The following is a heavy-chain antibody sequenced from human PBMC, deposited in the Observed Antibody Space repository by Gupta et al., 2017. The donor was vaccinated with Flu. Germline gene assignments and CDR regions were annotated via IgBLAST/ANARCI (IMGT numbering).Heavy chain of an antibody. CDR3: ATANRAH. CDR2: IKSTVDGGTI. D-gene: IGHD2/OR15-2a*01. CDR1: GLTFSSAW. Sequence: VHLVESGGGLVEPGGSLRPSCVTSGLTFSSAWMTWIRQAPGKGLEWVGRIKSTVDGGTIDYAAPVKGRFTISRDDSKKTLFLEMTSLKSEDTAVYYCATANRAHWGQGALVTVSS. J-gene: IGHJ4*02. V-gene: IGHV3-15*01.